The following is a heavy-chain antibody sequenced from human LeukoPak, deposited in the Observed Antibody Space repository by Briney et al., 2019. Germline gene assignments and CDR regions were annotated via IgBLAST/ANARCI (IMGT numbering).Heavy chain of an antibody. CDR2: MNPNSGNT. Sequence: ASVKVSCKASGYTFTGYYMHWVRQATGQGLEWMGWMNPNSGNTGYAQKFQGRVTMTRNTSISTAYMELSSLRSEDTAVYYCARVAMVRGGFNWFDPWGQGTLVTVSS. D-gene: IGHD3-10*01. CDR1: GYTFTGYY. V-gene: IGHV1-8*02. J-gene: IGHJ5*02. CDR3: ARVAMVRGGFNWFDP.